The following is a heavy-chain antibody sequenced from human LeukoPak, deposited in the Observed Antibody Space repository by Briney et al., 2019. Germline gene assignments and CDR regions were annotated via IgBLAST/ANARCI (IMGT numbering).Heavy chain of an antibody. V-gene: IGHV4-61*01. CDR2: TYYSEST. Sequence: SETLSLTWTVSGGSVSSGSYYWSWLRQPPGTGLEWIGNTYYSESTYCKPSLKSRAAISVATSKNQFSLKLSSVTAAETAVYYCARAGRVSFLGWFDSWGQGTLVTVSS. CDR1: GGSVSSGSYY. J-gene: IGHJ5*01. CDR3: ARAGRVSFLGWFDS. D-gene: IGHD3-10*01.